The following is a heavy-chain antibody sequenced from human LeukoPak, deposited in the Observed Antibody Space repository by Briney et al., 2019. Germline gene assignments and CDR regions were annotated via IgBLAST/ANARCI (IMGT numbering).Heavy chain of an antibody. V-gene: IGHV3-23*01. J-gene: IGHJ4*02. D-gene: IGHD6-13*01. CDR1: GFTFSSYW. CDR3: ANSQLKYSSSSFDY. Sequence: PGGSLRLSCAASGFTFSSYWMSWVRQAPGKGLEWVSAISGSGGSTYYADSVKGRFTISRDNSKNTLYLQMNSLRAEDTAVYYCANSQLKYSSSSFDYWGQGTLVTVSS. CDR2: ISGSGGST.